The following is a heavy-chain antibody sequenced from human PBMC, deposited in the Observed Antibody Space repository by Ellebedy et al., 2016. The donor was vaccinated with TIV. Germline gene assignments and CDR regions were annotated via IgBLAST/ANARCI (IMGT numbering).Heavy chain of an antibody. CDR3: ARGGPGGDNWFFGL. CDR1: GFTFTGSA. D-gene: IGHD3-10*01. CDR2: SGSAGDS. J-gene: IGHJ2*01. V-gene: IGHV3-13*01. Sequence: PGGSLRLSFAASGFTFTGSALPPILRPAGKGMVPDAASGSAGDSYYPDSVRGRFTISRESAENSFYLQMNSLTAGDTAVYYCARGGPGGDNWFFGLWGRGTRVTVSS.